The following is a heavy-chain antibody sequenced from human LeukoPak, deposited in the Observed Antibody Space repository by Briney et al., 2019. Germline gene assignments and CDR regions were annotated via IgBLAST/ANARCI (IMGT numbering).Heavy chain of an antibody. CDR1: GFTFSSYS. D-gene: IGHD5-12*01. J-gene: IGHJ4*02. Sequence: GGSLRLSCAASGFTFSSYSMNWVRQAPGKGLEWVSSISSSSSYIYYADSVKGRFTISRDNAKNSQYLEMNSLRAEDTAVYYCARDPYSGYDFPFDYWGQGTLVTVSS. V-gene: IGHV3-21*01. CDR3: ARDPYSGYDFPFDY. CDR2: ISSSSSYI.